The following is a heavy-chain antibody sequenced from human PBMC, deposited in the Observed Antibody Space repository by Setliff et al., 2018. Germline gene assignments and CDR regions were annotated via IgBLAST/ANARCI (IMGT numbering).Heavy chain of an antibody. D-gene: IGHD3-3*01. CDR1: GASVSGNSYY. Sequence: LSLTCTVSGASVSGNSYYWGWIRQPPGKGLEWIGSMYYGGGGSTYYNASRKSRVTISVDTSKNQFSLKLNSVTAADTAVYDCARMSGFLYMDVWGKGTPVTVSS. J-gene: IGHJ6*03. V-gene: IGHV4-39*07. CDR3: ARMSGFLYMDV. CDR2: MYYGGGGST.